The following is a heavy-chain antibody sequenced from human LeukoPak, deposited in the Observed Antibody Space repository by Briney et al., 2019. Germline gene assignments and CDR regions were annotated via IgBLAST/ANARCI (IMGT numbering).Heavy chain of an antibody. D-gene: IGHD3/OR15-3a*01. J-gene: IGHJ4*02. CDR2: IYYSGST. V-gene: IGHV4-39*07. Sequence: SETLSLTCTVSGGSISSSSYYWGWIRQPPGKGLEWIGSIYYSGSTYYNPSLKSRVTISVDTSKNQFSLKLSSVTAADTAVYYCAREPDYDFWTVAAGNYWGQGTLVTVSS. CDR1: GGSISSSSYY. CDR3: AREPDYDFWTVAAGNY.